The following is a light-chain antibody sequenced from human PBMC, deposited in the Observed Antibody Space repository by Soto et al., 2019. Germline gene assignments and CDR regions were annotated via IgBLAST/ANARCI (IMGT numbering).Light chain of an antibody. V-gene: IGKV3-20*01. CDR3: QQYGSSPRT. Sequence: EIVLTQSPGFLSSSPGDRATLSCRASQRVSSNSVAWYQQKPGQAPRLLLDLASIRATGIPVRFSGSGSGTDFTLTITSLEPEDFAVYYCQQYGSSPRTFGQGTKVEVK. CDR1: QRVSSNS. CDR2: LAS. J-gene: IGKJ1*01.